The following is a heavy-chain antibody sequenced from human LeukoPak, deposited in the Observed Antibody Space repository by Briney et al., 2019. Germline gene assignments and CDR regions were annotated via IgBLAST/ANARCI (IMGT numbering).Heavy chain of an antibody. D-gene: IGHD3-22*01. CDR1: GFTFSSYG. J-gene: IGHJ4*02. V-gene: IGHV3-23*01. CDR3: AKGFRDLDDYDSSGYPTDYFDY. CDR2: ISGSGGST. Sequence: GRSLRLSCAASGFTFSSYGMHWVRQAPGKGLEWVSAISGSGGSTYYADSVKGRFTISRDNSKNTLYLQMNSLRAEDTAVYYCAKGFRDLDDYDSSGYPTDYFDYWGQGTLVTVSS.